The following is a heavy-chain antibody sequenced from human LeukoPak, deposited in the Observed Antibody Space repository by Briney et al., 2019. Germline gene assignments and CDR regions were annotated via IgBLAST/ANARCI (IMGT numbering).Heavy chain of an antibody. D-gene: IGHD2-15*01. J-gene: IGHJ6*02. V-gene: IGHV3-30*18. Sequence: GRSLRLSCAASRFTFSNYGMHWLRQAPGKGLEWVAVISYDESDKYYAYSVTGRFPIPKVNSKNTHYLQTNSLSPEDTAVYYCAKGVVAGTNAAYYGMDVWGQGTTVTVSS. CDR2: ISYDESDK. CDR3: AKGVVAGTNAAYYGMDV. CDR1: RFTFSNYG.